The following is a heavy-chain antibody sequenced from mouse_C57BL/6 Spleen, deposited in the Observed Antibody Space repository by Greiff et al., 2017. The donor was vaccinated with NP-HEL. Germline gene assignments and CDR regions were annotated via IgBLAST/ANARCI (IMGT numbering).Heavy chain of an antibody. CDR1: GYTFTSYW. V-gene: IGHV1-7*01. CDR3: ARTHFDGGFDD. Sequence: QVQLQQSGAELAKPGASVKLSCKASGYTFTSYWMHWVKQRPGQGLEWIGYINPSSGYTKYNQKFKDKATLTADKASSTDYMQLSSLTDEDSAVYYCARTHFDGGFDDWGQGTTLTVSS. J-gene: IGHJ2*01. CDR2: INPSSGYT.